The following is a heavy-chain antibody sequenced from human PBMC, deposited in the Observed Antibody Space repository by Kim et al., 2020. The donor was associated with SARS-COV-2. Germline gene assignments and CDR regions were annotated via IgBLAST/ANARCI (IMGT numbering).Heavy chain of an antibody. J-gene: IGHJ2*01. D-gene: IGHD4-17*01. CDR3: ARVGTTPRYFDL. V-gene: IGHV1-18*01. Sequence: NYAQKCQGRVTMTPDTSTSTAYRELSSLRSDDTAVYYCARVGTTPRYFDLWGRGTLVTVSS.